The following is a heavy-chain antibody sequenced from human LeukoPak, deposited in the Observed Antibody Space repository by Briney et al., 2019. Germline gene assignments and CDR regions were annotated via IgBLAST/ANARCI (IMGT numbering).Heavy chain of an antibody. D-gene: IGHD1-26*01. CDR3: ARDSVGATGRVYYYSGMDV. Sequence: GGSLRLSCAASGFTVSSNYMSWVRQTPGKGLEWVSVMYSGGSTYYADSVKGRFTISRDNSKNTLYLQMHSLRAEDTALYYCARDSVGATGRVYYYSGMDVWGQGTTVTVSS. V-gene: IGHV3-66*01. CDR1: GFTVSSNY. J-gene: IGHJ6*02. CDR2: MYSGGST.